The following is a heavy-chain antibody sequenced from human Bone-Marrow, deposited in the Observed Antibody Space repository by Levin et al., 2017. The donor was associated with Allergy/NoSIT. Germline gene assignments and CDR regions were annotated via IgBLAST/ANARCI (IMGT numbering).Heavy chain of an antibody. CDR3: ARISRVIGSYPEVDY. D-gene: IGHD3-10*01. Sequence: GSGPTLVKPTQTLTLTCTFSGFSLSTFGMCVTWVRQPPGKALEWLALIDWDDDKYYSPSLKTRLTISKDTSKNQVVLTMTNMDPMDTATFYCARISRVIGSYPEVDYWGQGTLVTVSS. CDR2: IDWDDDK. J-gene: IGHJ4*02. CDR1: GFSLSTFGMC. V-gene: IGHV2-70*20.